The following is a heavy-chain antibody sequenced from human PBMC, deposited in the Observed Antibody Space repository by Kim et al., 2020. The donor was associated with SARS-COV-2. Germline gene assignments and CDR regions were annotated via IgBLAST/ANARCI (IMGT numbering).Heavy chain of an antibody. CDR2: ISWDGGSI. Sequence: GGSLRPSCAASGFTFDDYTMHWVRQAPGKGLEWVSLISWDGGSIYYADSVKGRFTISRDNSKNSLYLQMTSLRTEDTALYYCAKVDRITIFGVAFDYWGQGTLVTVSS. CDR3: AKVDRITIFGVAFDY. V-gene: IGHV3-43*01. CDR1: GFTFDDYT. J-gene: IGHJ4*02. D-gene: IGHD3-3*01.